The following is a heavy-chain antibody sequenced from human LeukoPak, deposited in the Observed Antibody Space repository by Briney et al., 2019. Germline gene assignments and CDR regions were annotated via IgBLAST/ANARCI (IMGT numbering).Heavy chain of an antibody. CDR3: AKEGAAPGPDFDY. J-gene: IGHJ4*02. CDR2: IVPSGIT. Sequence: PSETLSLTCTVSGGSISSSSYYWSWLRQPAGKGLEWIGRIVPSGITNYNPSLESRVTMSVDTSKNQFSLNLKSVTAADTAVYYCAKEGAAPGPDFDYWGQGILVIVSS. CDR1: GGSISSSSYY. V-gene: IGHV4-61*02. D-gene: IGHD6-13*01.